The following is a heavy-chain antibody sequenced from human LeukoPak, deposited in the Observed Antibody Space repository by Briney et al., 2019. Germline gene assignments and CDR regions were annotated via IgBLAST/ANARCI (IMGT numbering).Heavy chain of an antibody. CDR3: AREIPYSGSYLGFDY. V-gene: IGHV1-69*05. D-gene: IGHD1-26*01. J-gene: IGHJ4*02. CDR1: GGTLSSYA. CDR2: IIPIFGTA. Sequence: ASVKVSCKASGGTLSSYAISWVRQAPGQWLEWMGGIIPIFGTANYAQKFQGRVTITTDESTSTAYMELSSLRSEDTAVYYCAREIPYSGSYLGFDYWGQGTLVTVSS.